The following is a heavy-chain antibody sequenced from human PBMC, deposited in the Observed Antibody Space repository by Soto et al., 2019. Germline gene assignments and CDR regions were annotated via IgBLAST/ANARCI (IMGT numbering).Heavy chain of an antibody. Sequence: SETLSLACTVSGGSVSSGSYYWSWVRQPPGKGLEWIGYIYYSGSTNYNPSLKSRVTISVDTSKDQFSLKLSSVTAADTAVYYCARTIWFGEAFDYWGQATLVTVSS. CDR1: GGSVSSGSYY. D-gene: IGHD3-10*01. J-gene: IGHJ4*02. CDR2: IYYSGST. CDR3: ARTIWFGEAFDY. V-gene: IGHV4-61*01.